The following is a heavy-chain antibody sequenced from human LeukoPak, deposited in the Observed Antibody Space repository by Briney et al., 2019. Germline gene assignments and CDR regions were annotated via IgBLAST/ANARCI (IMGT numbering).Heavy chain of an antibody. CDR2: IYEGGDI. Sequence: GGSLRLSCAALGFTVSGTYMRWVRQAPGQRLEWVSVIYEGGDIYYADSVRGRFAISRDNSKNTVYLQMNGLRGEDTAVYYCARDPSGTGTGFDIWGQGTMVTVSS. CDR3: ARDPSGTGTGFDI. CDR1: GFTVSGTY. D-gene: IGHD3/OR15-3a*01. V-gene: IGHV3-66*01. J-gene: IGHJ3*02.